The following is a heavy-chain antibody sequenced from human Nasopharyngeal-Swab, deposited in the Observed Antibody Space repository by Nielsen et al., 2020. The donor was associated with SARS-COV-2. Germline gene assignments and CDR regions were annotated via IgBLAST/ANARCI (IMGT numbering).Heavy chain of an antibody. J-gene: IGHJ6*02. CDR1: DYSISSYY. CDR3: ARVHYYDSTYYYYGLDV. D-gene: IGHD3-22*01. Sequence: SETLSLTCTVSDYSISSYYWNWIRQHPGKGLEWIGYIYYSWSPNYNPSLKSRVTLSLDTSKSQLSLKLSSVTAADTAVYYCARVHYYDSTYYYYGLDVWGQGTTVTVSS. CDR2: IYYSWSP. V-gene: IGHV4-59*13.